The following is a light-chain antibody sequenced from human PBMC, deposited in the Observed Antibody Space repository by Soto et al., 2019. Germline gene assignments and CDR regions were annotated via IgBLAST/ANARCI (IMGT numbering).Light chain of an antibody. CDR1: QSISSY. J-gene: IGKJ2*01. CDR2: AAS. V-gene: IGKV1-39*01. CDR3: QQSYSTPPYT. Sequence: DIQMTQSPSSLSASVGDRVTITCRASQSISSYLNWYQQKPGKAPKLLIYAASSLQSGVPSRFSGSGSGTDVTLTISRLQPADFATYYCQQSYSTPPYTFGQGTKLEIK.